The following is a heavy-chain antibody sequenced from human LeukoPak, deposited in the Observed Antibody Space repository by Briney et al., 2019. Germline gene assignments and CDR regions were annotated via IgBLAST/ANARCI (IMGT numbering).Heavy chain of an antibody. CDR2: LYSGDNT. D-gene: IGHD3-22*01. CDR1: RFTLSGNH. V-gene: IGHV3-53*01. Sequence: RGSLRLSRAAPRFTLSGNHVSWVRQAPGKGLGWGSVLYSGDNTYYADSVKGRFTISRDNSKNTLYLQMNSLRAEDTAVYYCARKNYDTSGYFDLDYWGQGTLVTVSS. J-gene: IGHJ4*02. CDR3: ARKNYDTSGYFDLDY.